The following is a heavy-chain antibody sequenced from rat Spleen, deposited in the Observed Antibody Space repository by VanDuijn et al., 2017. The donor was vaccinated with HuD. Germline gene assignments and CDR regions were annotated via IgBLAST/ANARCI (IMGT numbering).Heavy chain of an antibody. D-gene: IGHD1-12*02. J-gene: IGHJ4*01. V-gene: IGHV5-25*01. CDR2: ISPSGGST. Sequence: EVQLVESGGGLVQPGRSLKLSCAASGFTFSNYDMAWVRQAPTKGLEWVASISPSGGSTYYRDSVKGRFTVSRDNAKSTLYLQMDSLRSEDTATYYCARHDYDGSYYYQYVMDAWGQGASVTVSS. CDR3: ARHDYDGSYYYQYVMDA. CDR1: GFTFSNYD.